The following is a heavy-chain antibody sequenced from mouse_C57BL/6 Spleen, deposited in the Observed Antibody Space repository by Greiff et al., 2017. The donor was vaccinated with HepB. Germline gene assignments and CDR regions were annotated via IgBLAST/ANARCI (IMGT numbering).Heavy chain of an antibody. V-gene: IGHV14-4*01. CDR3: TTYDGYYAMDY. Sequence: VQLQQSGAELVRPGASVKLSCTASGFNIKDVHMHWVKQRPEQGLEWIGWIDPENGDTEYASKFQGKATITADTSSNTAYLQLSSLTSEDTAVYYCTTYDGYYAMDYWGQGTSVTVSS. J-gene: IGHJ4*01. D-gene: IGHD2-3*01. CDR1: GFNIKDVH. CDR2: IDPENGDT.